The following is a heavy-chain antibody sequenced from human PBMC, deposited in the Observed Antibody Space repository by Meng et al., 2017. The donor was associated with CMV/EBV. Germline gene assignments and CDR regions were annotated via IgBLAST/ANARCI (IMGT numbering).Heavy chain of an antibody. CDR1: GFTFSSYG. CDR2: IGYDGSNK. D-gene: IGHD3-22*01. Sequence: GESLKISCAASGFTFSSYGMHWVRQAPGKGLEWVAVIGYDGSNKYYADSVKGRFTISRDNSKNTLYLQMNSLRAEDTAVYYCANFHYKMTVGVGNAMDIWGQGTMVTVSS. V-gene: IGHV3-33*06. J-gene: IGHJ3*02. CDR3: ANFHYKMTVGVGNAMDI.